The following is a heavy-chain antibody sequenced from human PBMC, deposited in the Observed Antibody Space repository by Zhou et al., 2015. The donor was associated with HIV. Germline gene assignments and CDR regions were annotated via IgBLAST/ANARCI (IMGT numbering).Heavy chain of an antibody. Sequence: QVQLVQSGAEVKKPGASVKVSCKTSGYIFTNNYIYWVRQAPGQGLEWMGIIKPSDGRTTSAQKFQGRLTMTRDTSTSTLYMELSGLRSDDTAVYYCARDNDEFSGYHPHFDYWGQGTLVTVSS. CDR3: ARDNDEFSGYHPHFDY. D-gene: IGHD3-22*01. CDR1: GYIFTNNY. J-gene: IGHJ4*02. CDR2: IKPSDGRT. V-gene: IGHV1-46*01.